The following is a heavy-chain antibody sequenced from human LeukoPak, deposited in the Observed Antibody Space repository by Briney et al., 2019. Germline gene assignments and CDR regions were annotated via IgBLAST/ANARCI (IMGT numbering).Heavy chain of an antibody. CDR1: GGSVSSYY. CDR2: IYYSGST. D-gene: IGHD6-19*01. V-gene: IGHV4-59*02. CDR3: ARDRLSSGWYSGFDY. Sequence: ADTLSLTCTVSGGSVSSYYWSWIRQPPGKGLEWGGYIYYSGSTNYNPSLKSRVTISVDTSKNQFSLKLSSVTAADTAVYYCARDRLSSGWYSGFDYWGQGTLVTVSS. J-gene: IGHJ4*02.